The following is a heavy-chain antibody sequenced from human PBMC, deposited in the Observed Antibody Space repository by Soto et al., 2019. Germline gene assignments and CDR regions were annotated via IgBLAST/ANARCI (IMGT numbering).Heavy chain of an antibody. CDR1: GGTFSSYA. V-gene: IGHV1-69*13. D-gene: IGHD3-10*01. J-gene: IGHJ6*02. Sequence: SVKVSCNASGGTFSSYAISWVRQAPGQGLEWLGRIIPIFGTANYAQKFQGRVTITADESTGTAYMELSSLGSEDTVVYYCARDSGSGGYYYYGMDVWGQGTTVTVSS. CDR3: ARDSGSGGYYYYGMDV. CDR2: IIPIFGTA.